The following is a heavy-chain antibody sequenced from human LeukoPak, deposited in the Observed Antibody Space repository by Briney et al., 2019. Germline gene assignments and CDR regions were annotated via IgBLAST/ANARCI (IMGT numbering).Heavy chain of an antibody. CDR1: GFTFSNYW. J-gene: IGHJ4*02. D-gene: IGHD3-10*01. CDR2: IRQDANVK. CDR3: ARWAVDSGVYYIAS. V-gene: IGHV3-7*01. Sequence: GGSLRLSCAASGFTFSNYWMTWVRQAPGKGLQWVASIRQDANVKYYVDSVRGRLTISRDNAENSLHLQMNSLRAEDTAAYYCARWAVDSGVYYIASWGQGSLVTVSS.